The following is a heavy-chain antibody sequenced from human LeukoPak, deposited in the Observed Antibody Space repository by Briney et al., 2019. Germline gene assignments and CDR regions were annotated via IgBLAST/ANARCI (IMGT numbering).Heavy chain of an antibody. Sequence: GGSLRLSCAASGFTFSSYIMSWVRQAPGKGLEWVSGTSGSGGSTSYADSVKGRFTISRDKSKNTLYLQMNSLRAEDTAVYYCAKEGNTAMAFDYWGQGTLVTVSS. CDR2: TSGSGGST. V-gene: IGHV3-23*01. CDR3: AKEGNTAMAFDY. CDR1: GFTFSSYI. D-gene: IGHD5-18*01. J-gene: IGHJ4*02.